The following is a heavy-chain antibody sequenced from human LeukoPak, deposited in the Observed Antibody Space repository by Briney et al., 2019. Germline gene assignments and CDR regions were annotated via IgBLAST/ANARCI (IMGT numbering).Heavy chain of an antibody. Sequence: SETLSLTCAVYGGSFSGYSWSWIRQPPGKGLEWIVEINHSGSTKNSPSLESRVTIPVDTSKNQFSLKLRSVTAADTAVYYCARGANYYDSSGYSATFDYWGQGTLVTVSS. D-gene: IGHD3-22*01. CDR2: INHSGST. CDR1: GGSFSGYS. CDR3: ARGANYYDSSGYSATFDY. V-gene: IGHV4-34*01. J-gene: IGHJ4*02.